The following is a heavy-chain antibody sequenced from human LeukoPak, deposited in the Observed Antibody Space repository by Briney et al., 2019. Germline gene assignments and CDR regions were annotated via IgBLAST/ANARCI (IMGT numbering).Heavy chain of an antibody. D-gene: IGHD2-2*02. V-gene: IGHV4-59*01. Sequence: SETLSLTCTVSGGSISSYYWSWIRQPPGKGLEWIGYIYYTGSTTYNPSLKSRVTMSVDTSKNQFSLKLSSVTVADTAVYYCARYYCSSTTCYNFDFWGQGTLVTVSS. J-gene: IGHJ4*02. CDR1: GGSISSYY. CDR2: IYYTGST. CDR3: ARYYCSSTTCYNFDF.